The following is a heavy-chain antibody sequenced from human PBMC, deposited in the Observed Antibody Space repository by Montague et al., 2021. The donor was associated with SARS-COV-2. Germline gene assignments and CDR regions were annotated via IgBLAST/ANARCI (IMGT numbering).Heavy chain of an antibody. CDR1: DGSFSDYS. Sequence: SETLSLTCAVYDGSFSDYSWTWIRQPPGKGLEWIGDINHRGSTNYNPSLKSRVTISVDTSKNQFSLKMTSVTAADTAVYYCARGRQPMNMGVVVFIGGEYYFDFWGQGTLVAVSS. D-gene: IGHD2-15*01. J-gene: IGHJ4*02. CDR2: INHRGST. V-gene: IGHV4-34*01. CDR3: ARGRQPMNMGVVVFIGGEYYFDF.